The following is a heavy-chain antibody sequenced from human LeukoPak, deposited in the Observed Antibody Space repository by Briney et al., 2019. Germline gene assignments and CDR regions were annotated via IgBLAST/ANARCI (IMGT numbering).Heavy chain of an antibody. J-gene: IGHJ4*02. Sequence: ASVKVSCKVSGYTLTELSMHWVRQAPGKGLEWMGGFDPEDGETIYAQKFQGRVTMTEDTSTDTAYMELSSLRSEDTAVYYCATGKYSSSWGGLLDYWGQGTLVTVSS. CDR2: FDPEDGET. D-gene: IGHD6-13*01. CDR1: GYTLTELS. V-gene: IGHV1-24*01. CDR3: ATGKYSSSWGGLLDY.